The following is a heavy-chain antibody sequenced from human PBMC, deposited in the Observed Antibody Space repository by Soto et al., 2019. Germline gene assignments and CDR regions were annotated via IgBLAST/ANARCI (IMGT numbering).Heavy chain of an antibody. CDR1: GFTFYNYG. V-gene: IGHV3-33*01. CDR2: IWHEASNK. CDR3: AREAGYQETIGQQLPDC. Sequence: QVQLVESGGGVVQPGGSLRLSCAASGFTFYNYGMHWVRQAPGKGLEWVAGIWHEASNKYYAGSVKGRFTISRDNSKNMLYLQMNSLRADDTAAYYCAREAGYQETIGQQLPDCWGQGIMVTVSS. J-gene: IGHJ4*02. D-gene: IGHD6-13*01.